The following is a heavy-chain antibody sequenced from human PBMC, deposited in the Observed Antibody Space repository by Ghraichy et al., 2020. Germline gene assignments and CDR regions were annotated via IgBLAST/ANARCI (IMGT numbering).Heavy chain of an antibody. D-gene: IGHD3-10*01. Sequence: GGSLRLSCAASGFTFTSYGMHWVRQVPGKGLEWVANVYNDGSNKYYAESVKGRFTVSRDNSKNTLHLQMNSLRAEDTAVYYCARDRRQYGSGLMGVWGQGTTVTVSS. CDR3: ARDRRQYGSGLMGV. CDR2: VYNDGSNK. CDR1: GFTFTSYG. V-gene: IGHV3-33*01. J-gene: IGHJ6*02.